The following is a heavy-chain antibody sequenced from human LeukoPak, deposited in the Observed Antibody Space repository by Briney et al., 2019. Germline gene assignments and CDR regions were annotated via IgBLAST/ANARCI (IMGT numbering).Heavy chain of an antibody. CDR1: GGSISCSSYY. Sequence: SETLSLTCTVSGGSISCSSYYWGWIRQPPGKGLEWIGSIYYSGSTYYNPSLKSRVTISVDTSKNQFSLKLSSVTAADTAVYYCARHKKSDGSYYYYYYMDVWGKGTTVTASS. V-gene: IGHV4-39*01. D-gene: IGHD1-26*01. CDR2: IYYSGST. J-gene: IGHJ6*03. CDR3: ARHKKSDGSYYYYYYMDV.